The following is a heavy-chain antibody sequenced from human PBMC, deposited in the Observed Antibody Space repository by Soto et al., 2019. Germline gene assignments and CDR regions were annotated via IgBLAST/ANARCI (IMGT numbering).Heavy chain of an antibody. J-gene: IGHJ5*02. V-gene: IGHV1-18*04. Sequence: QVQLVQSGAEVKKPGASVKVSCKASGYTFTSYGISWVRQAPGQGLEWMGWISAYNGNTNYAQKLQGRVTMTTDTYKSTAYMELRSLRSDDTAVYYCARDRYCSGGSCYIRRGWCDPWGQGTLVTVSS. D-gene: IGHD2-15*01. CDR3: ARDRYCSGGSCYIRRGWCDP. CDR1: GYTFTSYG. CDR2: ISAYNGNT.